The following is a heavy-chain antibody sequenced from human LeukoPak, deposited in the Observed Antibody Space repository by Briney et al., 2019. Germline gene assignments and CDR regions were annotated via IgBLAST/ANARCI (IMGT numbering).Heavy chain of an antibody. V-gene: IGHV3-21*01. Sequence: GGSLRLSCAASGFTFSSYSMNWVRQAPGKGLEWVSSISSSSSYIYYADSVKGRFTISRDNAKNSLYLQMNSLRAEDTAVYYCARDGTPDTRCSSTSCYPNWFDPWGQGTLVTVSS. J-gene: IGHJ5*02. CDR1: GFTFSSYS. CDR2: ISSSSSYI. CDR3: ARDGTPDTRCSSTSCYPNWFDP. D-gene: IGHD2-2*01.